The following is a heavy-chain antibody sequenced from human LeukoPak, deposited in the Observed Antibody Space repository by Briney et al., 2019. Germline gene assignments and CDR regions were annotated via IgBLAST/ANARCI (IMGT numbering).Heavy chain of an antibody. CDR3: ARSPDILTGENFDY. CDR1: GYTFSRYY. V-gene: IGHV1-2*02. J-gene: IGHJ4*02. D-gene: IGHD3-9*01. Sequence: ASVKVSCKASGYTFSRYYMHWVRQAPGQGLEWMGWINPKSGGTNEAQKFHDRVTMTRDTSIRTAYMEVSRLRSDDTAVYYCARSPDILTGENFDYWGQGTLVTVSS. CDR2: INPKSGGT.